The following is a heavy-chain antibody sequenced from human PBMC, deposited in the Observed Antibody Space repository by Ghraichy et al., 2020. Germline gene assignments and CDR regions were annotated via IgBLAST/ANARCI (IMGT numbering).Heavy chain of an antibody. CDR2: ISSSSSYT. J-gene: IGHJ4*02. CDR3: ARDWIVGATPTRIFDY. Sequence: GGSLRLSCAASGFTFSDYYMSWIRQAPGKGLEWVSYISSSSSYTNYADSVKGRFTISRDNAKNSLYLQMNSLRAEDTAVYYCARDWIVGATPTRIFDYWGQGTLVTVSS. CDR1: GFTFSDYY. V-gene: IGHV3-11*06. D-gene: IGHD1-26*01.